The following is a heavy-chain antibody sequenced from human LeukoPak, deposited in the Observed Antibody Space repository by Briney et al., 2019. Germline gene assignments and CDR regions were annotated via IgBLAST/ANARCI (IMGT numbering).Heavy chain of an antibody. Sequence: SETLSLTCTVSGGSISSYYWSWVRQPPGKGLEWIGYIYYSGSTNYNPSLKSRVTISVDTSKNQFSLKLSSVTAADTAVYYCARVGFGEFVANWFDPWGQGTLATVSS. CDR2: IYYSGST. V-gene: IGHV4-59*01. J-gene: IGHJ5*02. D-gene: IGHD3-10*01. CDR3: ARVGFGEFVANWFDP. CDR1: GGSISSYY.